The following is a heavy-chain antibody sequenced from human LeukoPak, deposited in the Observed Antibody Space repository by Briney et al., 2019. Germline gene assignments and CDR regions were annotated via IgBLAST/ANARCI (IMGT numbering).Heavy chain of an antibody. Sequence: SSETLSLTCAVYGGSFSGYYWSWIRQPPGKGLEWIGEINHSGSTNYSPSLKSRVTISVDTSKNQFSLKLSSVTAADTAVYYCARGERAMVRGVMRGYYYYGMDVWGQGTTVTVSS. D-gene: IGHD3-10*01. CDR3: ARGERAMVRGVMRGYYYYGMDV. J-gene: IGHJ6*02. CDR1: GGSFSGYY. V-gene: IGHV4-34*01. CDR2: INHSGST.